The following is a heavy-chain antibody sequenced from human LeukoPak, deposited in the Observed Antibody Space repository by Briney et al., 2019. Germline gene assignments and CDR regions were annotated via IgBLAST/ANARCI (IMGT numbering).Heavy chain of an antibody. D-gene: IGHD6-13*01. J-gene: IGHJ4*02. Sequence: SETLSLTCGVSGYSISSGYHWGWIRQPPGKGLEWIASIYHSGSTYYNPSLKTRVTISVDTSQNQFSLKLTSVTAAATAVYYGARGGGPGYSSSCYYWGQGTLVIVSS. CDR3: ARGGGPGYSSSCYY. CDR1: GYSISSGYH. V-gene: IGHV4-38-2*01. CDR2: IYHSGST.